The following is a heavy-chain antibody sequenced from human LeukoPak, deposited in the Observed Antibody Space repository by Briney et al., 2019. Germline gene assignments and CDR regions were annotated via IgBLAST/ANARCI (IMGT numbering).Heavy chain of an antibody. CDR3: ARRAVGNSYYYSMDV. D-gene: IGHD6-19*01. CDR1: GYTFISYD. Sequence: GASVKVSCKASGYTFISYDINWVRQVTGQGLEWMGWMNPKSGNTGCAQKFQGRVTITRNTSISTAFMELSSLRSEDTAVYYCARRAVGNSYYYSMDVWGKGTTVTVSS. J-gene: IGHJ6*03. CDR2: MNPKSGNT. V-gene: IGHV1-8*01.